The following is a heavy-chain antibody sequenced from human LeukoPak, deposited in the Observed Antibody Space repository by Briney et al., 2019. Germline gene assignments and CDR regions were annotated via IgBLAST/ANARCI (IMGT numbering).Heavy chain of an antibody. D-gene: IGHD2-15*01. J-gene: IGHJ6*02. CDR2: ISGTSTAI. CDR3: ARAYCSGGTCYSKVLDV. V-gene: IGHV3-48*04. Sequence: GSPRLSCAASGFTFSSYSMNWVRHATGKGLEWVSFISGTSTAIIYADSVKGRFTISRDNAKNPVFLEMNSLRAEDTAVYYCARAYCSGGTCYSKVLDVWGQGTAVTVSS. CDR1: GFTFSSYS.